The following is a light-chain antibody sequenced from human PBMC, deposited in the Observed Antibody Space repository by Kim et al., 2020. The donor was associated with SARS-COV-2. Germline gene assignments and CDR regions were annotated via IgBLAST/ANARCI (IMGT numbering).Light chain of an antibody. Sequence: TLSLSPGERATLSCRASQSVSSNYLAWYQQKPGQAPRLLIYGASSRATGIPDRFSGSGSGTDFTLTISRLEPEDFAVYYCQQGFTFGPGTKVDIK. CDR3: QQGFT. CDR2: GAS. J-gene: IGKJ3*01. CDR1: QSVSSNY. V-gene: IGKV3-20*01.